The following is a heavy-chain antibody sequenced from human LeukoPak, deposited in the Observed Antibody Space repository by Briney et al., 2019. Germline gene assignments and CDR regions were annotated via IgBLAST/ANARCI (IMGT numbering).Heavy chain of an antibody. D-gene: IGHD3-9*01. J-gene: IGHJ4*02. V-gene: IGHV3-23*01. CDR1: GFPLSNYA. Sequence: GGSLRLSCAASGFPLSNYAMSWVRQAPGKGLEWVAAISHVSNRTYYAESVKGRFTISRDNSKSTLFLQMNRLRAEDSAVYYCAKHLRRFFDWLFNWGQGTAVTVSS. CDR3: AKHLRRFFDWLFN. CDR2: ISHVSNRT.